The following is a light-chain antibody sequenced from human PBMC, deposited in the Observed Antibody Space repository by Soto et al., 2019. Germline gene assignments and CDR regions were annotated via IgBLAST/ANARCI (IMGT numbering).Light chain of an antibody. Sequence: QSALTQPASVSGSPGQSITISCTGTSSDVGGYNYVSWYQQHPGKAPKLMTYDVSNRPSGVSNRFSGSKSGNTDSLTISGLQAEDEADYYCSSYTSSSTPYVFGTGTKVTVL. J-gene: IGLJ1*01. CDR1: SSDVGGYNY. CDR2: DVS. V-gene: IGLV2-14*01. CDR3: SSYTSSSTPYV.